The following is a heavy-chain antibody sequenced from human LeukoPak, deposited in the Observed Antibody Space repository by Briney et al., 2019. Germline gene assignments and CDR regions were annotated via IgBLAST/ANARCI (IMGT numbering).Heavy chain of an antibody. CDR2: INHSGST. V-gene: IGHV4-34*01. J-gene: IGHJ5*02. CDR1: GGSISSYY. Sequence: SETLSLTCTVSGGSISSYYWSWIRQPPGKGLEWIGEINHSGSTNYNPSLKSRVTISVDTSKNQFSLKLSSVTAADTAVYYCARGRKWLVPRSYWFDPWGQGTLVTVSS. D-gene: IGHD6-19*01. CDR3: ARGRKWLVPRSYWFDP.